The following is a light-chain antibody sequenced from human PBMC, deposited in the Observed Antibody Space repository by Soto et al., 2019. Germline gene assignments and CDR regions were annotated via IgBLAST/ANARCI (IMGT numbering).Light chain of an antibody. V-gene: IGKV3D-20*02. CDR2: DAS. Sequence: EVVLTQSPGTLSLSPGERATLSCRASQSVSSSYLAWYQQKPGQPPRLLIYDASSRATGIPDRFSGSGSGTDFTLTISRLEPEDFAVYYCQQRNIWPPVTFGQGTRLEIK. CDR1: QSVSSSY. CDR3: QQRNIWPPVT. J-gene: IGKJ5*01.